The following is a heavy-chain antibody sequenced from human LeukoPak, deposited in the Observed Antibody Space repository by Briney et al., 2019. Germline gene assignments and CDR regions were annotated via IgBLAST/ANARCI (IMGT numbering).Heavy chain of an antibody. D-gene: IGHD3-22*01. CDR3: ARDAETYYYDSSGQEYFQH. J-gene: IGHJ1*01. CDR1: GFTVSSNY. CDR2: IYSGGST. Sequence: GSLILSCAASGFTVSSNYMSWVRQAPGKGLEWVSVIYSGGSTYYADSVKGRFTISRDNSKNTLYLQMSSLRAEGTAVYYCARDAETYYYDSSGQEYFQHWGQGTLVTVSS. V-gene: IGHV3-66*01.